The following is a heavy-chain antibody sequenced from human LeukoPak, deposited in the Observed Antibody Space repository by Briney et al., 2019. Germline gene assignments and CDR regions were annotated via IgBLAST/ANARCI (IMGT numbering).Heavy chain of an antibody. D-gene: IGHD3-22*01. Sequence: GSLRLSCAASGFTFSSYSMNWVRQAPGKGLEWVSSISSSSSYIYYADSVKGRFTISRDNAKNSLYLQMNSLRAEDTAVYYCARDKEVGYDSSGYPYYFDYWGQGTLVTVSS. J-gene: IGHJ4*02. CDR2: ISSSSSYI. CDR3: ARDKEVGYDSSGYPYYFDY. V-gene: IGHV3-21*01. CDR1: GFTFSSYS.